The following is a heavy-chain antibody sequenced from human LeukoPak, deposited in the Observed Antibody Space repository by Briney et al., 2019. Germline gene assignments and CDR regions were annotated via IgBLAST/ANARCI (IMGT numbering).Heavy chain of an antibody. CDR1: GFTFSSYA. V-gene: IGHV3-23*01. CDR3: AKGMAAAGHNWFDP. D-gene: IGHD6-13*01. Sequence: PGGSLRLSCAASGFTFSSYAMSWVRQAPGNGLEWVSAISGSGGSTYYADSVKGRFTISRDNSKNTLYLQMNSLRAEDTAVYYCAKGMAAAGHNWFDPWGQGTLVTVSS. CDR2: ISGSGGST. J-gene: IGHJ5*02.